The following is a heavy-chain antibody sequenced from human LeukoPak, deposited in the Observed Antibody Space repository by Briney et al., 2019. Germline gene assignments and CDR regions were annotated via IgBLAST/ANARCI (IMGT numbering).Heavy chain of an antibody. CDR2: ISAYNGNT. J-gene: IGHJ4*02. CDR3: ARDQNLMVRGVIQNFDY. D-gene: IGHD3-10*01. CDR1: GYTFTSYG. Sequence: ASVKVSCKASGYTFTSYGISWVRQAPGQGLEWMGWISAYNGNTNYAQKLQGRVTMTTDTSTSTAYMELRSLRSDDTAVYYCARDQNLMVRGVIQNFDYWGQGTLVTVSS. V-gene: IGHV1-18*01.